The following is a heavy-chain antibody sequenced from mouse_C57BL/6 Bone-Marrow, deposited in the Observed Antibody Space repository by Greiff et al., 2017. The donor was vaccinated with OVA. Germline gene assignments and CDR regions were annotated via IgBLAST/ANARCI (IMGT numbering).Heavy chain of an antibody. CDR1: GYTFPSYW. CDR3: ARGMGPKDY. CDR2: IYPGSGST. D-gene: IGHD4-1*01. V-gene: IGHV1-55*01. J-gene: IGHJ2*01. Sequence: QVQLQQPGAELVQPGASVKMSCKASGYTFPSYWITWVKQRPGQGLEWIGDIYPGSGSTNYNEKFKSKATLTVDTSSSTAYMQLSSLTSEDSAVYYCARGMGPKDYWGKGTTLTVSS.